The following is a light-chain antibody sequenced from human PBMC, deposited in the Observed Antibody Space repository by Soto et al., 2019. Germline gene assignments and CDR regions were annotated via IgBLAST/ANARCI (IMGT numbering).Light chain of an antibody. CDR3: QAYDTSLRAWV. V-gene: IGLV1-40*01. CDR2: GNN. J-gene: IGLJ3*02. Sequence: QSVLTQPPSASGAPGQRVTISCTGSSSNIGAGYDAHWYQQVPGTTPKYLISGNNDRPSGVPDRFSGSKSGTSASLAITGLQAEDGGDYYCQAYDTSLRAWVFGGGTQLTVL. CDR1: SSNIGAGYD.